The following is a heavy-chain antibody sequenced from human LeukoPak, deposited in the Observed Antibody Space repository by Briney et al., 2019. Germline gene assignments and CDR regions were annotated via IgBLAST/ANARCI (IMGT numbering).Heavy chain of an antibody. J-gene: IGHJ4*02. D-gene: IGHD1-1*01. CDR1: GDSVNSSTYY. CDR2: IYYRGNT. CDR3: ARCASGFDS. Sequence: SETLSLTCTVSGDSVNSSTYYWHWIRQPPGKGLEGIGSIYYRGNTKYNPSPKSRVTISLDTYKNQFSLTLSSVTAADTAMYYCARCASGFDSWGQGTLVTVSS. V-gene: IGHV4-61*01.